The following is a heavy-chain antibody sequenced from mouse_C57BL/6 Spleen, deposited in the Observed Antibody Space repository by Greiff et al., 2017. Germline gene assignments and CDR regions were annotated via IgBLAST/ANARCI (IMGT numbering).Heavy chain of an antibody. J-gene: IGHJ2*01. Sequence: DVKLQESGPGLVKPSQSLSLTCSVTGYSITSGYYWNWIRQFPGNKLEWMGYISYDGSNNYNPSLKNRISITRDTSKNQFFLKLNSVTTEDTATYYCARDEGYDSNYVPFDYWGQGTTLTVSS. CDR1: GYSITSGYY. V-gene: IGHV3-6*01. CDR3: ARDEGYDSNYVPFDY. CDR2: ISYDGSN. D-gene: IGHD2-5*01.